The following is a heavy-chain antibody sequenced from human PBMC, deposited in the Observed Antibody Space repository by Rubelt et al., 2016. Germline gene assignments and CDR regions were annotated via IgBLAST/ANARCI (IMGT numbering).Heavy chain of an antibody. J-gene: IGHJ4*02. CDR1: GGSFSGYY. CDR3: ARRAPGRYYGSGSYPY. Sequence: QVQLQQWGAGLLKPSETLSLTCAVYGGSFSGYYWSWIRQPPGKGLEWIGEINHSGSTNYNPSLKSRVTISVDTSKNQFSLKLSSVTAADTAVYYCARRAPGRYYGSGSYPYWGQGTLVTVSS. V-gene: IGHV4-34*01. D-gene: IGHD3-10*01. CDR2: INHSGST.